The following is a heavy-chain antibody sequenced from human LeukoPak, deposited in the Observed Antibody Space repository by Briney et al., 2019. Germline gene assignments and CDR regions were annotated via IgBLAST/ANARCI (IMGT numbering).Heavy chain of an antibody. CDR3: ARDGGPYYDFWSGYSPADY. Sequence: GGSLRLSCAASGFTFSSYSMNWVRQAPGKGLEWVSSISSGSSYIYYADSVKGRFTISRDNAKNSLYLQMNSLRAEDTAVYYCARDGGPYYDFWSGYSPADYWGQGTLVTVSS. D-gene: IGHD3-3*01. J-gene: IGHJ4*02. CDR1: GFTFSSYS. CDR2: ISSGSSYI. V-gene: IGHV3-21*01.